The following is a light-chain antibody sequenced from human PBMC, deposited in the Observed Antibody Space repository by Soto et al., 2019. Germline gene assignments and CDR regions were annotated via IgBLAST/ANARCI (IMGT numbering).Light chain of an antibody. Sequence: QLTQSPSSLSASVGDRVTITCRASQTISSWLAWYQQKPGKAPKLLIYKASTLKSGVPSRFSGSGSGTEFTLTISSLQPDDFATYYCQHYNSYSEAFGQGTKVDIK. V-gene: IGKV1-5*03. CDR3: QHYNSYSEA. CDR2: KAS. J-gene: IGKJ1*01. CDR1: QTISSW.